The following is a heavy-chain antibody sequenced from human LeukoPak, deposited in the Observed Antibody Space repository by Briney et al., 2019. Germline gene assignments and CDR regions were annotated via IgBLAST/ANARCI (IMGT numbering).Heavy chain of an antibody. CDR1: GGSFSGYY. D-gene: IGHD3-10*01. CDR3: ARGLVPAGY. Sequence: PSETLSLTCAVYGGSFSGYYWSWLRQPPGKGLEWIGYIYYSGSTNYNPSLKSRVTISVDTSKNQFSLKLSSVTAADTAVYYCARGLVPAGYWGQGTLVTVSS. V-gene: IGHV4-59*01. CDR2: IYYSGST. J-gene: IGHJ4*02.